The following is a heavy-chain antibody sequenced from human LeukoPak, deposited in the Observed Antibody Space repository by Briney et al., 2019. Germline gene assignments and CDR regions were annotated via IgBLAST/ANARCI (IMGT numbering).Heavy chain of an antibody. CDR2: ISGSDGTT. J-gene: IGHJ4*02. CDR1: GFTFSSYA. D-gene: IGHD1-1*01. CDR3: AKVDNWKYGHHDF. V-gene: IGHV3-23*01. Sequence: PGGSLRLSCAASGFTFSSYAMSWVRQAPGKGLGWVSSISGSDGTTYYADSVKGRFTISRDNSKYTLSLQMNSLRTEDTAVYYCAKVDNWKYGHHDFWGQGTLVTVSS.